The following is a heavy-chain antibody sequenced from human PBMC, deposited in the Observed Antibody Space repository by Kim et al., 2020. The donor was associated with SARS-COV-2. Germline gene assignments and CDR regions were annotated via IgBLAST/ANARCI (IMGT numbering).Heavy chain of an antibody. Sequence: SETLSLTCSVSGISISSYYWSWIRQPPGKGLEWIGYIYYTGSANYNPSLRSRVTISVDTSKNQFSLKLSSVTAADTAVYYCAGTARGANFDYWGRGAPVT. CDR1: GISISSYY. CDR3: AGTARGANFDY. V-gene: IGHV4-59*08. D-gene: IGHD2-15*01. J-gene: IGHJ4*02. CDR2: IYYTGSA.